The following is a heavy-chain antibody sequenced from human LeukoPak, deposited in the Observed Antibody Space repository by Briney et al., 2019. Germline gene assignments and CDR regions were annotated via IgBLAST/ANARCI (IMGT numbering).Heavy chain of an antibody. V-gene: IGHV3-74*01. D-gene: IGHD1-26*01. Sequence: GGSLRLSCAASGFTFRSYWMHWVRQPPGKGLVWVSRINGDGKSTNCADSVKGRFTISRDNAKNTLYLQMHSLTVEDTAMYYCATVGMGATIGYWGQGTLVTVSS. CDR2: INGDGKST. CDR1: GFTFRSYW. CDR3: ATVGMGATIGY. J-gene: IGHJ4*02.